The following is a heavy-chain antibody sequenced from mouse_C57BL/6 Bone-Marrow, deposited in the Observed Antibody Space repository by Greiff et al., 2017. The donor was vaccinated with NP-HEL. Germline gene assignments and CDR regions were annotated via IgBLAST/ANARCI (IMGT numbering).Heavy chain of an antibody. CDR2: IYPGSGNT. D-gene: IGHD1-1*01. Sequence: VQLQQSGAELVRPGASVKLSCKASGYTFTDYYINWVKQRPGQGLEWIARIYPGSGNTYYNEKFKGKATLTAEKSSSTAYMQLSSLTSEDSAVYFCASSSYGDYWGQGTTLTVSS. V-gene: IGHV1-76*01. CDR1: GYTFTDYY. J-gene: IGHJ2*01. CDR3: ASSSYGDY.